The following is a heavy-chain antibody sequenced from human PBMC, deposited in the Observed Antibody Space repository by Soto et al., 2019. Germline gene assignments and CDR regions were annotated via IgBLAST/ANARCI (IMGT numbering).Heavy chain of an antibody. CDR3: ARDTAMVTRGMDV. D-gene: IGHD5-18*01. Sequence: QLQLQESGPGLVKPSETLSLTCTVSGGSISSSSYYWGWIRQPPGKGLEWMGSIYYSGSTYYNPSLKSRVPISVDTSKNQFSLKLSSVTAADTAVYYCARDTAMVTRGMDVWGQGTTVTVSS. V-gene: IGHV4-39*01. CDR1: GGSISSSSYY. CDR2: IYYSGST. J-gene: IGHJ6*02.